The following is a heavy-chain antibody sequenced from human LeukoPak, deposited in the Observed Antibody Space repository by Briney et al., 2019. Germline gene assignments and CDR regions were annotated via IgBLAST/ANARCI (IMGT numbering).Heavy chain of an antibody. CDR2: IRYDGSNK. Sequence: GGSLRLSCAPSGFTFSSYGMHWVRQAPGKGLEWVAFIRYDGSNKYYADSVKGRFTISRDNSKNTLYLQMNSLRAEDTAVYYCAKERDTAMVTIDYWGQGTLVTVSS. D-gene: IGHD5-18*01. J-gene: IGHJ4*02. CDR3: AKERDTAMVTIDY. CDR1: GFTFSSYG. V-gene: IGHV3-30*02.